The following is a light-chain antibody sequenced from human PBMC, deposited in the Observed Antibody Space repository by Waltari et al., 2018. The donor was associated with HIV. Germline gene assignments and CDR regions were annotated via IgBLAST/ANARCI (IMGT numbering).Light chain of an antibody. J-gene: IGKJ2*01. CDR1: QSVSSSY. V-gene: IGKV3-20*01. Sequence: EIVLTQSPGTLSLSPGKRATLSCRASQSVSSSYLAWYQQKPGQAPRRLIHVASSRATRIPDRFSGSGSGTEFTLTISSLEPEDFAVYYCQQYGSALAMYTFGQGTKLEFK. CDR3: QQYGSALAMYT. CDR2: VAS.